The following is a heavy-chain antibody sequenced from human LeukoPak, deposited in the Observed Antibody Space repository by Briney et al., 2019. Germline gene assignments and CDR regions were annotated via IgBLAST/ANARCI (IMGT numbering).Heavy chain of an antibody. CDR2: IIPIFGTA. J-gene: IGHJ6*02. CDR3: ARDQAVAGTIYYYGMDV. CDR1: GGTFSSYA. V-gene: IGHV1-69*01. D-gene: IGHD6-19*01. Sequence: ASVKVSCKASGGTFSSYAISWVRQAPGQGLEWMGGIIPIFGTANYAQKFQGRVTITADESTSTAYMELSSLRSEDTAVYYCARDQAVAGTIYYYGMDVWGQGTTVTVSS.